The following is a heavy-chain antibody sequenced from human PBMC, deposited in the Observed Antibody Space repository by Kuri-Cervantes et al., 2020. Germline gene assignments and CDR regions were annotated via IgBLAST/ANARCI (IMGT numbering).Heavy chain of an antibody. Sequence: LSLTCAASGFTFSSYSMNWVRQAPGKGLEWVSSISSSSSYIYYADSVKGRFTISRDNAKNSLYLQMNSLRAEDTAVCYCARDSTRTVWFGESPTLYGMDVWGQGTTVTVSS. CDR2: ISSSSSYI. CDR1: GFTFSSYS. J-gene: IGHJ6*02. D-gene: IGHD3-10*01. V-gene: IGHV3-21*01. CDR3: ARDSTRTVWFGESPTLYGMDV.